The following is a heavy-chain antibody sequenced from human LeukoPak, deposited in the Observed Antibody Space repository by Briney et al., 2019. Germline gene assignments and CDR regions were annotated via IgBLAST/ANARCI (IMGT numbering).Heavy chain of an antibody. CDR1: GFTFSSYW. Sequence: GGSLRLSCAASGFTFSSYWMSWVRQAPGKGLEWVANIKQDGSEKYYVDSVKGRFTISRDNAKNSLYLQTNSLRAEDTAVYYCARETGYSSSWYGGFFDYWGQGTLVTVSS. J-gene: IGHJ4*02. CDR3: ARETGYSSSWYGGFFDY. V-gene: IGHV3-7*01. D-gene: IGHD6-13*01. CDR2: IKQDGSEK.